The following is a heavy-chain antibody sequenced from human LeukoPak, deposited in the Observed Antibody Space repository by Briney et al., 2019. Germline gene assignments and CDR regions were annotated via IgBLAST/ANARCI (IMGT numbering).Heavy chain of an antibody. CDR1: GGSISSGGYS. V-gene: IGHV4-30-2*01. J-gene: IGHJ4*02. CDR2: IYHSGST. Sequence: SETLSLTCAVSGGSISSGGYSWSRIRQPPGKGLEWIGYIYHSGSTYYNPSLKSRVTISVDRSKNQFSLKLSSVTAADTAVYYCARDGVGSYGFDYWGQGTLVTVSS. D-gene: IGHD5-18*01. CDR3: ARDGVGSYGFDY.